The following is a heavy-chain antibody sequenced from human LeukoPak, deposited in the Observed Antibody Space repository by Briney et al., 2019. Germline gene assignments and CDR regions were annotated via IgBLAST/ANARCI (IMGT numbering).Heavy chain of an antibody. D-gene: IGHD3-3*01. J-gene: IGHJ6*02. CDR2: MNPNSGNT. CDR1: GYTFTSYD. Sequence: ASVKVSCKASGYTFTSYDINWVRQATGQGLEWMGRMNPNSGNTGYAQKFQGRVTMTRSTSISTAYMELSSLRSEDTAVYYCARHFTGVTIFGVATEPYGMDVWGQGTTVTVSS. CDR3: ARHFTGVTIFGVATEPYGMDV. V-gene: IGHV1-8*01.